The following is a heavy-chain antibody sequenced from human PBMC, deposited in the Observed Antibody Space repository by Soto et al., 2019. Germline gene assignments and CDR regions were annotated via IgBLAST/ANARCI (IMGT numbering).Heavy chain of an antibody. J-gene: IGHJ4*02. CDR1: GGSINSYF. CDR2: IYYSGST. V-gene: IGHV4-59*01. Sequence: DTLSLTCTVSGGSINSYFWSWIRQSPGKGLEWIGHIYYSGSTSYSPSLKSRVSISVDTSKNQFSLEVHSVTAADTAVYYCARAGTNMVQFDYWGQGTLVTVSS. CDR3: ARAGTNMVQFDY. D-gene: IGHD3-10*01.